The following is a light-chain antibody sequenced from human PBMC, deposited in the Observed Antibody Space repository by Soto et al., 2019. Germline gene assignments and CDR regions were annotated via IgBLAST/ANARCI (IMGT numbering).Light chain of an antibody. CDR1: QSVSSY. Sequence: VLTQSPSTLSLSPGERATLSCTARQSVSSYLACSQQKPGQAPSLLIYDPSHRATGIPTRFSGSGSGTDFILTISSADPENYAVYYCPRRSSWCTLGQGTKVEIK. V-gene: IGKV3-11*01. CDR2: DPS. J-gene: IGKJ1*01. CDR3: PRRSSWCT.